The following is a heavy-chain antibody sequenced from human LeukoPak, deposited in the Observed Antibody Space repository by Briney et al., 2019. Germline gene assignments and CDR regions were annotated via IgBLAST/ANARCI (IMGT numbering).Heavy chain of an antibody. CDR3: ARGGYCGGDCYFYY. J-gene: IGHJ4*02. D-gene: IGHD2-21*02. Sequence: SETLSLTCAVYGDSFSAYYWIWIRQPPGKGLEWIGEINHSGITNYNPSLKSRVTISVDTSKNQFSLKLSSVTAADTAVYYCARGGYCGGDCYFYYWGQGTLVTVSS. CDR2: INHSGIT. V-gene: IGHV4-34*01. CDR1: GDSFSAYY.